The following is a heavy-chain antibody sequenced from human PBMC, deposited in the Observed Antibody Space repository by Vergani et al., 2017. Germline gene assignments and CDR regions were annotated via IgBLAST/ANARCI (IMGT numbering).Heavy chain of an antibody. D-gene: IGHD6-13*01. CDR1: GGSISSSNYY. J-gene: IGHJ4*02. Sequence: QLQLQESGPGLVKPSETLSITCTVSGGSISSSNYYWGWIRQPPGKGLEWIGSIYYSGGTYYCPSLEGRVTMSVDTSKNQFSLKLSAVTAADTSVYYCATVLGYSGQYFDYWGQGTLVTVSS. V-gene: IGHV4-39*01. CDR2: IYYSGGT. CDR3: ATVLGYSGQYFDY.